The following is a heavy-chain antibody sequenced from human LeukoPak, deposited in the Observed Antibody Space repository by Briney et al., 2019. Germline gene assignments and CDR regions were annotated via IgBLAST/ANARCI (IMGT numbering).Heavy chain of an antibody. CDR2: ISSSSSYI. J-gene: IGHJ6*03. Sequence: GGSLRLSCAASGFTFSSYSMNWVRQAPGKGLEWVSSISSSSSYIYYADSVKGRFTISRDNAKNSLYLQMNSLRAEDTAVYYCASGSGSYRTPYYYMDVWGTGTTVTVSS. V-gene: IGHV3-21*04. D-gene: IGHD3-10*01. CDR1: GFTFSSYS. CDR3: ASGSGSYRTPYYYMDV.